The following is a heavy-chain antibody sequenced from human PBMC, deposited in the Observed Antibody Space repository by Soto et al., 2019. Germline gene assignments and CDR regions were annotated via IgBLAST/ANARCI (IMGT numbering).Heavy chain of an antibody. CDR2: IDHSDSYT. CDR1: GYSFTSYW. J-gene: IGHJ6*02. CDR3: ARHNIGSGWYGGASAGPLKVYYYGMDV. Sequence: GESLKISCKGSGYSFTSYWISWVRQMPGKGLEWMGRIDHSDSYTSYSPSFQGHVTISADKSISTAYLQWSSLKASDTAMYYCARHNIGSGWYGGASAGPLKVYYYGMDVWGQGTTVTVSS. D-gene: IGHD6-19*01. V-gene: IGHV5-10-1*01.